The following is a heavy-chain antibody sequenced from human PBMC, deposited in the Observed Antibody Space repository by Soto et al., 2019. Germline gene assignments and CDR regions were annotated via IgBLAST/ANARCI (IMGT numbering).Heavy chain of an antibody. CDR3: ARVPDR. CDR2: IYHSGST. V-gene: IGHV4-30-2*01. J-gene: IGHJ5*02. CDR1: GGSISSGGYY. D-gene: IGHD2-2*01. Sequence: QLQLKESGSGLVKPSQTLSLTCAVSGGSISSGGYYWSWIRQPPGKGLEWIGYIYHSGSTYYNPSLKSRVTISVERSTNQFSLKLSSVTAADTAVYYCARVPDRWGQATLVTVSS.